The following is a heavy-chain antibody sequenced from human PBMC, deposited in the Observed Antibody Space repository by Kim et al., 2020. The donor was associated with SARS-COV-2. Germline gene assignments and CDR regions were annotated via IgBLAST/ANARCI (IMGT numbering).Heavy chain of an antibody. J-gene: IGHJ6*02. CDR2: IKQDGSEK. CDR3: ARVAPLTMVGGVIPYYYYGMDV. V-gene: IGHV3-7*03. Sequence: GGSLRLSCAASGFTFSSYWMSWVRQAPGKGLEWVANIKQDGSEKYYVDSVKGRFTISRDNTKNSLYPQMNSLRAEDTAVYYCARVAPLTMVGGVIPYYYYGMDVWGQGTTVTVS. CDR1: GFTFSSYW. D-gene: IGHD3-10*01.